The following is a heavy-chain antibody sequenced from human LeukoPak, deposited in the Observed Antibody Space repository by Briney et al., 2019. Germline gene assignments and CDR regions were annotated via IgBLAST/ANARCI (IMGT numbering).Heavy chain of an antibody. D-gene: IGHD1-26*01. J-gene: IGHJ4*02. CDR2: IYYSGST. Sequence: PSETLSLTCTVSGGSISSSSYYWGWIRQPPGKGLEWIGSIYYSGSTNYNPSLKSRVTISVDTSKNQFSLKLSSVTAADTAVYYCARGRRRVGAIQFDYWGQGTLVTVSS. V-gene: IGHV4-39*07. CDR3: ARGRRRVGAIQFDY. CDR1: GGSISSSSYY.